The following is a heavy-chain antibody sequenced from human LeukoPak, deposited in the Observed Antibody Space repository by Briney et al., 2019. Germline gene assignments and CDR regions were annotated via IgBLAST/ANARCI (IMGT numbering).Heavy chain of an antibody. V-gene: IGHV3-43*02. Sequence: PGGSLRLSCAASGFTFDDYALHWVRQAPGKGLEWVSLISGDGGSTYYADSVEGRFTISRDNSKNSLYLQMNSLRTEDTALYYCAKDSGLPPDYYYGMDVWGQGTTVTVSS. CDR1: GFTFDDYA. CDR2: ISGDGGST. D-gene: IGHD3-10*01. J-gene: IGHJ6*02. CDR3: AKDSGLPPDYYYGMDV.